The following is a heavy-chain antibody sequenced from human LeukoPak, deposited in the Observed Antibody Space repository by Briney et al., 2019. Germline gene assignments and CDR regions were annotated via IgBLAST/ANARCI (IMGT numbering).Heavy chain of an antibody. CDR1: AGSISSSDYY. CDR3: ARLTHSYYSDTSGYYPYYMDV. V-gene: IGHV4-39*02. Sequence: PSETLSLTCTVSAGSISSSDYYWGWIHQSPGKGLEWIGRISYSGNTYYNPSLKSRVTISVDTSKNHFSLRLSSVTAADTAVYYCARLTHSYYSDTSGYYPYYMDVWGKGTRVTVSS. J-gene: IGHJ6*03. D-gene: IGHD3-22*01. CDR2: ISYSGNT.